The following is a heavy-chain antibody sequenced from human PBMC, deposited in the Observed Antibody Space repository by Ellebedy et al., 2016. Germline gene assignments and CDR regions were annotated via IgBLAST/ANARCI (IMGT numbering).Heavy chain of an antibody. CDR2: ISFDGGNK. Sequence: GGSLRLSCAASGFSSSPMHWVRQAPGKGLEWVGLISFDGGNKYYADFVKGRFTISRDNSKNTLYLQMNSLRVEDTAVYYCARGVSSGWSRAIQYWGQGTLVTVSS. CDR3: ARGVSSGWSRAIQY. CDR1: GFSSSP. D-gene: IGHD6-19*01. V-gene: IGHV3-30*04. J-gene: IGHJ4*02.